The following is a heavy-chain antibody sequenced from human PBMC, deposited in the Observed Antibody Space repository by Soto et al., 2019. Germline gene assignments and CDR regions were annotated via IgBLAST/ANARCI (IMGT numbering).Heavy chain of an antibody. V-gene: IGHV1-18*04. CDR1: GYTFTSYG. Sequence: QVQLVQSGAEVKKPGASVKVSCKASGYTFTSYGINWVRQAPGQGLEWMGWISAYTGKTGYAQKLRGRVTMTTDTSMTTAYMELRSLRSDATAVYFCARGQQEYIHVFDPWGQGTLVTVSS. CDR2: ISAYTGKT. D-gene: IGHD2-15*01. J-gene: IGHJ5*02. CDR3: ARGQQEYIHVFDP.